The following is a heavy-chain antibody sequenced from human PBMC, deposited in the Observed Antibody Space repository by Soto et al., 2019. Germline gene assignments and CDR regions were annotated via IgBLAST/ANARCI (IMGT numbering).Heavy chain of an antibody. CDR1: GYTFTSYG. CDR2: ISAYNGNT. Sequence: ASVKVSCKASGYTFTSYGISWVRQAPGQGLEWMGWISAYNGNTNYAQKLQGRVTMTTDTSTSTAYMELRSLRSDDTAVCYCARERDYDSSGYYYHCGQGPLVTVYS. V-gene: IGHV1-18*01. CDR3: ARERDYDSSGYYYH. D-gene: IGHD3-22*01. J-gene: IGHJ5*02.